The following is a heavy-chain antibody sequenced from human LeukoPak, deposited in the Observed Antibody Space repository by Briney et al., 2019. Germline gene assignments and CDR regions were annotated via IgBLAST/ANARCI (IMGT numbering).Heavy chain of an antibody. CDR3: AGGDRNGWYFDF. D-gene: IGHD6-19*01. J-gene: IGHJ4*02. CDR2: INWNGGST. CDR1: GFIFDDHG. Sequence: LGGSLRLSCAASGFIFDDHGMSWVRQVPGKGLEWVSGINWNGGSTGYADSVKGRFTISRDNAKNSLYLQMNSLRAEDTALYYCAGGDRNGWYFDFWGQGILVTVSS. V-gene: IGHV3-20*04.